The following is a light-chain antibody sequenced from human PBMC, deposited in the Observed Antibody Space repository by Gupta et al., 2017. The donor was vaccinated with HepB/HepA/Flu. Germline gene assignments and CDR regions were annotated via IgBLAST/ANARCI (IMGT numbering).Light chain of an antibody. J-gene: IGKJ1*01. CDR2: EVS. V-gene: IGKV2D-29*01. CDR3: TKTLQHHVT. Sequence: DIATTQTPLSLSVTTGQPASISCKSSQSLRHIDGKSYWNWYLQKPGQPQHRQVYEVSNWNIGVPERGSGGESGTDGTRKISSVETEDVGSYDCTKTLQHHVTFGQGTKVEIK. CDR1: QSLRHIDGKSY.